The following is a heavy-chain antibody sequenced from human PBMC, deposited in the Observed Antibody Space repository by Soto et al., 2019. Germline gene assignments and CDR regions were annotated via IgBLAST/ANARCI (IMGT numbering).Heavy chain of an antibody. CDR2: ISSSSSYI. J-gene: IGHJ4*02. CDR3: ARMVYYGSGSYYNGPHFDY. CDR1: GFTFSSYS. D-gene: IGHD3-10*01. Sequence: GSLRLSCAASGFTFSSYSMNWVRQAPGKGLEWVSSISSSSSYIYYADSVKGRFTISRDNAKNSLYLQMNSLRAEDTAVYYCARMVYYGSGSYYNGPHFDYWGQGTLVTVSS. V-gene: IGHV3-21*01.